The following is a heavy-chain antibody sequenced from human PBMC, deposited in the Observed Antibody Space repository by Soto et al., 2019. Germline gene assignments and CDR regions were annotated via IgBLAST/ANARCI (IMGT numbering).Heavy chain of an antibody. J-gene: IGHJ4*02. D-gene: IGHD2-15*01. V-gene: IGHV3-30-3*01. CDR3: ARFKGCSGGTCYSYVDY. Sequence: QVQLVESGGGVVQPGRSLRLSCAASGFTFSRYAMHWVRQAPGKGLEWVAVISSDGSNKYDADSVKGRFTISRDNSKNTLYLQMNSLRAEDTAVYYCARFKGCSGGTCYSYVDYWGQGTLVTVAS. CDR1: GFTFSRYA. CDR2: ISSDGSNK.